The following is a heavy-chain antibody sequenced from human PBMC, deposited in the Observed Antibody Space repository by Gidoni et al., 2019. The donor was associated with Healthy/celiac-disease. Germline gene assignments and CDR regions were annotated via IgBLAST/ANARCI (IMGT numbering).Heavy chain of an antibody. CDR2: INSDGSST. Sequence: PGKGLVWVSRINSDGSSTSYADSVKGRFTISRDNAKNTLYLQMNSLRAEDTAVYYCARDLGAARVFDYWGQGTLVTVSS. J-gene: IGHJ4*02. D-gene: IGHD6-6*01. CDR3: ARDLGAARVFDY. V-gene: IGHV3-74*01.